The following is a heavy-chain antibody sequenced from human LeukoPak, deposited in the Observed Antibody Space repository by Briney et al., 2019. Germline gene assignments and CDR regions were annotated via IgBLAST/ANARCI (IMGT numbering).Heavy chain of an antibody. Sequence: GSLRLSCAASGFTVSSNYMSWVRQPPGKGLEWIGEINHSGSTNYNPSLKSRVTVSVDTSKNQLSLKLSSVTAADTAVYYCARRVRGYSYGSGTQYYFDYRGQGTLVTVSS. V-gene: IGHV4-34*01. CDR2: INHSGST. J-gene: IGHJ4*02. CDR3: ARRVRGYSYGSGTQYYFDY. CDR1: GFTVSSNY. D-gene: IGHD3-10*01.